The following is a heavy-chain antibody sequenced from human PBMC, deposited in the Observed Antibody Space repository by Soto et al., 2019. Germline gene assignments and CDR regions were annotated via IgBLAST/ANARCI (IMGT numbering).Heavy chain of an antibody. CDR3: ARDLSGSYNFDS. Sequence: SETLSLTCTVSGGSMSRYYWNWIRQSPGKELEWIGYIYYSGNIYYSGNTNYNPSLKSRVTISVDKSINTAYLHWNTLKASDTAMFYCARDLSGSYNFDSWGQGTLVTVSS. V-gene: IGHV4-59*12. J-gene: IGHJ4*02. CDR1: GGSMSRYY. CDR2: IYYSGNIYYSGNT. D-gene: IGHD1-26*01.